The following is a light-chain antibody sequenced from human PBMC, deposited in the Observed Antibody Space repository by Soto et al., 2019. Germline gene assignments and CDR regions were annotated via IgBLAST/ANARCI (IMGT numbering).Light chain of an antibody. Sequence: DIVMTQSPDSLSVSLGVRATITCKSSRSILYPSDKRNYLAWYQQKPGQPPKLLLYWASTRESGVPARFTGSGSGTDFTLTINSLQAADVAVYFCQQYYETPHTFGQGTKL. CDR2: WAS. V-gene: IGKV4-1*01. CDR3: QQYYETPHT. J-gene: IGKJ2*01. CDR1: RSILYPSDKRNY.